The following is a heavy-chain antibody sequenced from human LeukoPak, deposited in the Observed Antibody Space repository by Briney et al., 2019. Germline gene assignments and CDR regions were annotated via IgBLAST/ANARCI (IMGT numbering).Heavy chain of an antibody. J-gene: IGHJ4*02. CDR1: GFTFSSYA. Sequence: GRSLRLSCAASGFTFSSYAMSWVRQAPGKGLEWVADIRHDGSDEYNVDSVKGRFTISRDNAKNSLFLQMNSLRAEDTAVYYCARDGFGSYFSLDYWGQGALVTVSS. CDR2: IRHDGSDE. D-gene: IGHD3-10*01. V-gene: IGHV3-7*04. CDR3: ARDGFGSYFSLDY.